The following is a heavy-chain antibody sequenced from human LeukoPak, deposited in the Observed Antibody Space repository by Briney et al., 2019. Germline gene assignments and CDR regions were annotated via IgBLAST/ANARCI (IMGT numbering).Heavy chain of an antibody. Sequence: QTGGSLRLSCAASGFTFSNHGMNWVRQAPGKGLEWVSGISPSGDITYYADSVEGRFTISRDNSKNTLYLEVISLTAEDTAVYYCAKDDAWLRFGEWSQGTLVTVSS. CDR1: GFTFSNHG. CDR3: AKDDAWLRFGE. D-gene: IGHD3-10*01. J-gene: IGHJ4*02. CDR2: ISPSGDIT. V-gene: IGHV3-23*01.